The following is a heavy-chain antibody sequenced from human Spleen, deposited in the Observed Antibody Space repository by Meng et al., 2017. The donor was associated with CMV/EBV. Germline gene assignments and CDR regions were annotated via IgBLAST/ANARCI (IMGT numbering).Heavy chain of an antibody. CDR3: ARDSDRLVQSLFFAH. V-gene: IGHV1-69*10. D-gene: IGHD3-9*01. J-gene: IGHJ5*02. CDR1: GGTFSSYA. Sequence: SVKVSCKASGGTFSSYAISWVRQAPGQGLEWMGGILPNLGTPLYAQKFQGRITISADKSTSTVYMEMTGLTSDDMAVYYCARDSDRLVQSLFFAHWGQGTLVTVSS. CDR2: ILPNLGTP.